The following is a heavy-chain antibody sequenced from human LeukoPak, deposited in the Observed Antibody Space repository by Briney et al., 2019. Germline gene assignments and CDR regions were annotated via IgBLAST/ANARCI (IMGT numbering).Heavy chain of an antibody. V-gene: IGHV3-9*01. D-gene: IGHD2-2*01. CDR3: AKGYCSSTSSCEFDY. CDR1: GFTFDDYA. Sequence: GGSLRLSYAASGFTFDDYAMHWVRQAPGKGLEWVSGISWNSGSIGYADSVKGRFTISRDNAKNSLYLQMNSLRAEDTALYYCAKGYCSSTSSCEFDYWGQGTLVTVSS. CDR2: ISWNSGSI. J-gene: IGHJ4*02.